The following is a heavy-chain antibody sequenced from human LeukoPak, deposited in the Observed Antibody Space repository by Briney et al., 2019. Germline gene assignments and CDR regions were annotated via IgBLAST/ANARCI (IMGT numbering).Heavy chain of an antibody. J-gene: IGHJ4*02. Sequence: SETLSLTCTVSGGSISSSSYYWGWIRQPPGKGLEWIGSIYYSGSTYYNPSLKSQATISVDTSKNQFSLKLSSVTAADTAVYYCAVTVEMATITADYWGQGTLVTVSS. V-gene: IGHV4-39*01. CDR1: GGSISSSSYY. D-gene: IGHD5-24*01. CDR2: IYYSGST. CDR3: AVTVEMATITADY.